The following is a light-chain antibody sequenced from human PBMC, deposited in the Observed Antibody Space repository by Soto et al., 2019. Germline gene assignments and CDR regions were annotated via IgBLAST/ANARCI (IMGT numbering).Light chain of an antibody. CDR3: QEYNDWRPIT. CDR2: GAS. Sequence: LVMTQSPATLSVSPGGRATLSCRASQSISTKLAWYQQKPGQAPRLLIYGASTRAPGIPVRFSGSGSGTEFTLTITSLQSEDFAVYYCQEYNDWRPITFGGGTKVEIK. CDR1: QSISTK. V-gene: IGKV3-15*01. J-gene: IGKJ4*01.